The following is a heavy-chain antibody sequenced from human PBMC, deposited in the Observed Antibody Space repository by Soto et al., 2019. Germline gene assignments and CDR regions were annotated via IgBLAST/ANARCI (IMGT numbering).Heavy chain of an antibody. D-gene: IGHD2-15*01. Sequence: GGSLRLSCAASGFTFNSYALHWVRQAPGKGLEWAAVISYDGSNKYYAESVKGRFTISRDNTKNTLYLQMNTLRTEDTAVYYCARDGRCGGGTCYSSGWFDPWGQGTLVTVSS. CDR3: ARDGRCGGGTCYSSGWFDP. CDR1: GFTFNSYA. CDR2: ISYDGSNK. V-gene: IGHV3-30*04. J-gene: IGHJ5*02.